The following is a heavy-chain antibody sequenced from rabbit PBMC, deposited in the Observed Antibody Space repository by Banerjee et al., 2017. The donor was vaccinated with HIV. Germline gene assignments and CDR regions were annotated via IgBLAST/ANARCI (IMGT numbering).Heavy chain of an antibody. V-gene: IGHV1S45*01. CDR1: GSDISSYS. Sequence: QEQLEESGGGLVTPGGTLTLTCTASGSDISSYSMCWVRQAPGKGLEWIGCIYSGSGSAYYASWAKGRFTISKTSSTTVSLQLNSLTAADTATYFCARDLAGVIGWNFGLWGPGTLVTVS. CDR3: ARDLAGVIGWNFGL. J-gene: IGHJ4*01. D-gene: IGHD4-1*01. CDR2: IYSGSGSA.